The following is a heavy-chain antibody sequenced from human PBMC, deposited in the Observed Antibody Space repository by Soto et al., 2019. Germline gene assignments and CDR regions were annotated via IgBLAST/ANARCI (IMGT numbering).Heavy chain of an antibody. CDR3: ASLRIATNKYKWFGP. CDR1: GAALNSGNYY. V-gene: IGHV4-31*03. J-gene: IGHJ5*02. Sequence: PSETLSLTCSVSGAALNSGNYYWSWLRQVPGKGLEWFGHIYVTGAVDYNPSLRDRITTSQDTSERQFSLNLRLVTAADTAVYYCASLRIATNKYKWFGPWGQGTLVTVSS. CDR2: IYVTGAV. D-gene: IGHD2-21*01.